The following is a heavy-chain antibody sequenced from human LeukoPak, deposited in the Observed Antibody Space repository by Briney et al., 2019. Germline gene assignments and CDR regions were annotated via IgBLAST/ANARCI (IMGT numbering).Heavy chain of an antibody. CDR3: ARDVGVLRYFDLYGMDV. CDR1: GYTFTGYY. CDR2: INPSGGST. D-gene: IGHD3-9*01. V-gene: IGHV1-46*01. Sequence: ASVEVSCKASGYTFTGYYMHWVRQAPGQGLEWMGIINPSGGSTSYAQKFQGRVTMTRDTSTSTVYMELSSLRSEDTAVYYCARDVGVLRYFDLYGMDVWGQGTTVTVSS. J-gene: IGHJ6*02.